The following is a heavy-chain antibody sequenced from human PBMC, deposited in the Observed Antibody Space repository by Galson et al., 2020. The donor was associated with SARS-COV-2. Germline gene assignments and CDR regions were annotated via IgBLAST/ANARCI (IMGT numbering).Heavy chain of an antibody. V-gene: IGHV3-49*03. CDR1: GFTFGDYV. CDR3: ARDLEFERHLDF. Sequence: GVLRLSCTTSGFTFGDYVMSWFRQAPGKGLEWVGFITSTPYGATTQYAASVRGRFIISRDDSKNIAYLQMNSLKTEDTAMYYCARDLEFERHLDFWSQGTLVTVSS. CDR2: ITSTPYGATT. J-gene: IGHJ4*02.